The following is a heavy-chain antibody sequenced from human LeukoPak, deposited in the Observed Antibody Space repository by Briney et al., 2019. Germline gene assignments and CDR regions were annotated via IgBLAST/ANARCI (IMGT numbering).Heavy chain of an antibody. D-gene: IGHD5-12*01. Sequence: ASVKVSCKVSGYTLTELSMHWVRQAPGQGLEWMGWINPNSGGTNYAQKFQGRVTMTRDTSISTAYMELSRLRSDDTAVYYCAKVPTSLGDSGYDRPSFDYWGQGTLVTVSS. CDR2: INPNSGGT. J-gene: IGHJ4*02. CDR3: AKVPTSLGDSGYDRPSFDY. CDR1: GYTLTELS. V-gene: IGHV1-2*02.